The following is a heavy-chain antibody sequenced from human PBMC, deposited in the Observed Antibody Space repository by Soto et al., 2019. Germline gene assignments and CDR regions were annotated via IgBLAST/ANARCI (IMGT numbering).Heavy chain of an antibody. J-gene: IGHJ5*02. V-gene: IGHV1-3*01. D-gene: IGHD3-10*01. CDR1: GYTFTSYA. CDR2: INAGNGNT. Sequence: QVQLVQSGAEVKKPGASVKVSCKASGYTFTSYAMHWVRQAPGQRLEWMGWINAGNGNTKYSQKFQGRVTITRDTAASTAYMELSSLRSEDTAVYYCARDGGWFEQLFPFDPWGQGTLVTVSS. CDR3: ARDGGWFEQLFPFDP.